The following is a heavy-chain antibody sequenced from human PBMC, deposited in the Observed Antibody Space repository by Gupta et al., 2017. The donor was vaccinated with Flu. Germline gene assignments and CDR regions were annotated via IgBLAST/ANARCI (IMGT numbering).Heavy chain of an antibody. CDR3: ARLVGSSTVDY. Sequence: SIRSSSNQWAWIRQPPGKGLDWIGSVYYNGNTFFNPSLKSRLNIFIDTSQNHFSLQLRSVTAADSAVYYCARLVGSSTVDYWGQGTLVTVSS. CDR2: VYYNGNT. CDR1: SIRSSSNQ. V-gene: IGHV4-39*02. J-gene: IGHJ4*02. D-gene: IGHD6-6*01.